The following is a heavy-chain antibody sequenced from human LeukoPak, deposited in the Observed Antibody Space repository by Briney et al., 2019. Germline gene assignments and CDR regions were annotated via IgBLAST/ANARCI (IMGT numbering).Heavy chain of an antibody. J-gene: IGHJ4*02. V-gene: IGHV3-53*01. CDR1: GFTVNSNY. CDR2: LYNTGNT. CDR3: ARLTPAAGRLYFVD. Sequence: GGSLRLSCAASGFTVNSNYLSWVRQAPGKGLEWVSTLYNTGNTYYANSVKGRFPISRDNSKNTLFLQMNSLRAEDTAVYYCARLTPAAGRLYFVDWGPGTLVTVSS. D-gene: IGHD6-13*01.